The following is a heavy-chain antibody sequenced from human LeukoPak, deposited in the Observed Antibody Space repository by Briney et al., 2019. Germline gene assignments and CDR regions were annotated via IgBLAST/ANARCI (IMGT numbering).Heavy chain of an antibody. D-gene: IGHD3-3*01. J-gene: IGHJ1*01. CDR2: ISGSGGST. CDR1: GFTFSSYA. Sequence: GGSLRLSCAASGFTFSSYAMSWVRQAPGKGLEWVSAISGSGGSTYYADSVKGRFTISRDNSKNTLYLQMNSLRAEDTAVYCCAKDSGMVITEYFQHWGQGTLVTVSS. V-gene: IGHV3-23*01. CDR3: AKDSGMVITEYFQH.